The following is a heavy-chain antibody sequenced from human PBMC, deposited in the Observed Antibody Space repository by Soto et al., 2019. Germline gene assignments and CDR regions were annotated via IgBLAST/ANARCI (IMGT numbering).Heavy chain of an antibody. CDR3: ARDESGYSYGYGGWFDP. D-gene: IGHD5-18*01. J-gene: IGHJ5*02. Sequence: PSETLSRTCTFSGDSISGYDWIWIRHPPGKGLEWIGYIYYGGSTNFNPSLKSRVTISVNKSKNQFSLKLTSVTAADTAVYYCARDESGYSYGYGGWFDPWGRGTLVTVSS. V-gene: IGHV4-59*01. CDR2: IYYGGST. CDR1: GDSISGYD.